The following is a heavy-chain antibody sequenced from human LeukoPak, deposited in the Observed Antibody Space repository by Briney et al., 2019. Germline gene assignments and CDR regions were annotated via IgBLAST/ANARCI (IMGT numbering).Heavy chain of an antibody. Sequence: GGSLRLSCAASGFTFSSYSMNWVRPAPGKGLEWVLYISSSSSYIYYADSVKGRFTISRDNSQNSLYLQMNSLRAEDTAVYYCARVEMATITSDYWGQGTLVTVSS. V-gene: IGHV3-21*01. J-gene: IGHJ4*02. D-gene: IGHD5-24*01. CDR1: GFTFSSYS. CDR2: ISSSSSYI. CDR3: ARVEMATITSDY.